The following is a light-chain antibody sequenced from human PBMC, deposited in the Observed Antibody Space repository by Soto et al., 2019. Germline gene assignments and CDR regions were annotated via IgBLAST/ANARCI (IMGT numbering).Light chain of an antibody. J-gene: IGLJ2*01. Sequence: QSALTQPASVSGSTGQSITISCTGTSSDVGGYNYVSWYQQHPGKAPNLMIYDVTNRPSGVSNRFSGSKSGNTASLTISGLQAEDEADYYCSSHTSSSTLVFGGGTKLTVL. V-gene: IGLV2-14*01. CDR1: SSDVGGYNY. CDR2: DVT. CDR3: SSHTSSSTLV.